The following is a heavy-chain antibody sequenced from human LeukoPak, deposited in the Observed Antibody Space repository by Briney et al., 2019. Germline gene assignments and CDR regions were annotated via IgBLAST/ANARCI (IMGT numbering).Heavy chain of an antibody. CDR3: ARGYSSGWGIFDY. J-gene: IGHJ4*02. Sequence: GGSLRRSCAASGFTVSSNYMSWVHQAPGKGLEWVFVIYSGGSTYYADSVKGRFTLSRDNSKNPLYLQMNSLRAEDTAVYYCARGYSSGWGIFDYWGQGTLVTVSS. D-gene: IGHD6-19*01. CDR1: GFTVSSNY. CDR2: IYSGGST. V-gene: IGHV3-66*01.